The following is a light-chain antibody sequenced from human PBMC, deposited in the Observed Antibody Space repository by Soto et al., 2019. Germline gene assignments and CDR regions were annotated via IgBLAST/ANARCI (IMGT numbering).Light chain of an antibody. Sequence: IVLRQSPATLSLSXGERATLWGRGSISVSSYVASYQQKPGXAPRLIXYDASNRAHGSSPRFSGSGSGTAFTRPISSLEPEDFAVYYGQQRSNWPITFGPGTKVDIK. CDR3: QQRSNWPIT. J-gene: IGKJ3*01. V-gene: IGKV3-11*01. CDR2: DAS. CDR1: ISVSSY.